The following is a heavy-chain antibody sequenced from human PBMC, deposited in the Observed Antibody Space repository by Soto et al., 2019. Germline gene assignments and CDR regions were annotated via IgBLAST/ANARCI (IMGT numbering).Heavy chain of an antibody. CDR2: IYAGGNT. Sequence: VQLVESGGTLVQPGGSLRLSCAASGFSVTSNYMTWVRQAPGKGLECVSVIYAGGNTYYPDSVKGRFTISSDNSKNTLFLQMYNLRAEDTAVYYCARVTTFYDILTSSYALNYFDYWGQGTRVTVSS. D-gene: IGHD3-9*01. CDR3: ARVTTFYDILTSSYALNYFDY. CDR1: GFSVTSNY. V-gene: IGHV3-53*01. J-gene: IGHJ4*02.